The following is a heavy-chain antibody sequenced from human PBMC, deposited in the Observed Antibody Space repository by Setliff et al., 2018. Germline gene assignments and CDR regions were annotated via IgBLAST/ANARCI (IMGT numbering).Heavy chain of an antibody. Sequence: SVKVSCKASGGSFSTYAIGWARQAPGQGLEWVGVIIPIFGTTNNAQKFQGRVTITADESTSTAYMELSSLRSEDTAVYYCARANYYDSSGHSVYGMDVWGQGTTVTVSS. J-gene: IGHJ6*02. CDR3: ARANYYDSSGHSVYGMDV. CDR1: GGSFSTYA. CDR2: IIPIFGTT. V-gene: IGHV1-69*13. D-gene: IGHD3-22*01.